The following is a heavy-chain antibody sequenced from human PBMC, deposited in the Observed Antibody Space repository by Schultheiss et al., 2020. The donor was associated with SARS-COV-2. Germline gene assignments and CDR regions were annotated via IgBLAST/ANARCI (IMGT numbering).Heavy chain of an antibody. CDR1: GGSFSDYS. Sequence: SETLSLTCNVYGGSFSDYSWTWIRQPPGKGLEWIGEINHSVGTNYNPSLKSRVTLSVDTSKNQFSLKLTSVTAADTAVYYCARENGRIRFDPWGQGTLVTVSS. V-gene: IGHV4-34*01. CDR2: INHSVGT. J-gene: IGHJ5*02. D-gene: IGHD1-1*01. CDR3: ARENGRIRFDP.